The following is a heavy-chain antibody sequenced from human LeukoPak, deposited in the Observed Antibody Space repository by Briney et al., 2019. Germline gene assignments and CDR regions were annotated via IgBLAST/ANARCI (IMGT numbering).Heavy chain of an antibody. Sequence: GGSLRLSCAASGFTFSSYSMNWVRQAPGKGLEWVSSISSSSSYIYYADSVKGRFTISRDNAKNSLYLQMNSLRAEDTAVYYCARDGEGGGYLGSDAFDIWGQGTMVTVSS. CDR3: ARDGEGGGYLGSDAFDI. D-gene: IGHD3-10*01. J-gene: IGHJ3*02. CDR2: ISSSSSYI. CDR1: GFTFSSYS. V-gene: IGHV3-21*01.